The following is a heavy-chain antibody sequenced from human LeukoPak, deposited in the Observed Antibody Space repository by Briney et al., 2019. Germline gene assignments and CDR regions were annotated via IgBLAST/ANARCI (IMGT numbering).Heavy chain of an antibody. J-gene: IGHJ4*02. CDR3: ARDRIYGRPKPILFDY. CDR1: GFTFSSYA. V-gene: IGHV3-23*01. Sequence: GGSLRLSCAASGFTFSSYAMSWVRQAPWKGLEWVSAISGSGGSTYYADSVKGRFTISRDNAKNSLYLQMNSLRAEDTAVYYCARDRIYGRPKPILFDYWGQGTLVTVSS. D-gene: IGHD2/OR15-2a*01. CDR2: ISGSGGST.